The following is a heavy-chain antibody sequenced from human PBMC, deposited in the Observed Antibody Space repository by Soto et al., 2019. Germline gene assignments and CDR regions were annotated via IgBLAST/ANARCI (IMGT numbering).Heavy chain of an antibody. CDR3: ARVGIAVAGLDY. Sequence: GGSLRLSCAASGFTFSSYTMNWVRQAPGKGLEWVSSISSGSTYIYYADSLKGRFTISRDDAKNSLSLQMNSLRAEDSAVYFCARVGIAVAGLDYWGQGTLVTVS. V-gene: IGHV3-21*01. D-gene: IGHD6-19*01. CDR1: GFTFSSYT. CDR2: ISSGSTYI. J-gene: IGHJ4*02.